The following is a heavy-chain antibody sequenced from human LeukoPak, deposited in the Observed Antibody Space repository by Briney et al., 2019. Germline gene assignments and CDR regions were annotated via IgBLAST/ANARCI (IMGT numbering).Heavy chain of an antibody. CDR3: ARSATLWFGELLYGMDV. V-gene: IGHV1-2*02. J-gene: IGHJ6*02. CDR1: GYTFTGYY. D-gene: IGHD3-10*01. Sequence: ASVKVSCKASGYTFTGYYMHWVRQAPGQGLEWMGWINPNSGGTNYAQTFQGRVTMTRDTSISTAYMEVISVRSDDTAVYYCARSATLWFGELLYGMDVWGQGTTVSVSS. CDR2: INPNSGGT.